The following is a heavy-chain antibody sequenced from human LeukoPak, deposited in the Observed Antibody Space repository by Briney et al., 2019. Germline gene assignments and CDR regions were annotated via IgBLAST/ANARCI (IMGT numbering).Heavy chain of an antibody. CDR3: AKAGVEYYFDY. CDR2: ISGRGGST. D-gene: IGHD3-10*01. CDR1: GFTFSSYV. J-gene: IGHJ4*02. V-gene: IGHV3-23*01. Sequence: PGGSLRLSCAASGFTFSSYVMSWVRQAPGKGVEWVSVISGRGGSTYYADSVKGRFTLSRDNSKNTLFLQLNSLRAEDTAVYYCAKAGVEYYFDYWGQGTLVTVSS.